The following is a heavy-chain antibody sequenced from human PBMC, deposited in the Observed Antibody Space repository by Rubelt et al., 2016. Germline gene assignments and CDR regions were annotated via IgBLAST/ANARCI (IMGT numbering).Heavy chain of an antibody. D-gene: IGHD5-24*01. CDR3: AKDRRDGENFED. Sequence: KGLEWVAVISYDGSNKYYADSVKGRFTISRDNSKNTLYLQMNSLRAEDTAVYYCAKDRRDGENFEDWGQGTLVTVSS. V-gene: IGHV3-30*18. CDR2: ISYDGSNK. J-gene: IGHJ4*02.